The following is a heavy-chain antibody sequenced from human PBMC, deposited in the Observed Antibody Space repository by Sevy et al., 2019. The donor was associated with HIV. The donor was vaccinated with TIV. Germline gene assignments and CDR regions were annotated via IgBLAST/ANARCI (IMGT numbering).Heavy chain of an antibody. D-gene: IGHD6-6*01. CDR1: GFTFSSYS. CDR2: ISSRSSYK. Sequence: GGSLRLSCAASGFTFSSYSMNWVRQAPGKGLEWVSSISSRSSYKYYADSVKGRFTISRDDAKNSLYLQMNSLRAEDTAVYYCAASIAARGYYYYGMGVWGQGTTVTVSS. V-gene: IGHV3-21*01. CDR3: AASIAARGYYYYGMGV. J-gene: IGHJ6*02.